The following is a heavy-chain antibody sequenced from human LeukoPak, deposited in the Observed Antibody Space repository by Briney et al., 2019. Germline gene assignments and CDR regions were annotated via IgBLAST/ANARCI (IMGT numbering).Heavy chain of an antibody. CDR3: ARAGEMATSYDY. J-gene: IGHJ4*02. Sequence: SETLSLTCTVSGGSISSYYWSWIRQPPGKGLEWIGYIYYSGSTNYNPSLKSRVTISVGTSKNQFSLKLSSVTAADTAVYYCARAGEMATSYDYWGQGTLVTVSS. CDR1: GGSISSYY. V-gene: IGHV4-59*01. CDR2: IYYSGST. D-gene: IGHD5-24*01.